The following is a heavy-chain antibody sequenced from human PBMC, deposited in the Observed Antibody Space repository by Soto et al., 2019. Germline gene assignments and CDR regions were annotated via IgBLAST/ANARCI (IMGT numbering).Heavy chain of an antibody. Sequence: ASVKVSCKASGYTFINYTMHWVRQAPGQGLEWMGIINPNGGSTTYAQKFQGRVTLTRDTSTNTANMELSSLRSEDTAVYYCSRCDRLSTCRDWFDPWGQGTLLTVSS. CDR2: INPNGGST. V-gene: IGHV1-46*01. J-gene: IGHJ5*02. D-gene: IGHD1-26*01. CDR1: GYTFINYT. CDR3: SRCDRLSTCRDWFDP.